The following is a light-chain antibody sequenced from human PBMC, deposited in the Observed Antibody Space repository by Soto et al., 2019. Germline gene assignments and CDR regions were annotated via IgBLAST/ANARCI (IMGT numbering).Light chain of an antibody. Sequence: QSVLTQPPSASGSPGQSVTISCTGTSSDVGGYNYVSWYQLHPGKAPKLMIYGVTKRPSGVPDRFSGSKAGNTPSLTVSGLQAEDEADYYCSSYAGSNNYVFGTGTKVTAL. CDR2: GVT. J-gene: IGLJ1*01. CDR3: SSYAGSNNYV. V-gene: IGLV2-8*01. CDR1: SSDVGGYNY.